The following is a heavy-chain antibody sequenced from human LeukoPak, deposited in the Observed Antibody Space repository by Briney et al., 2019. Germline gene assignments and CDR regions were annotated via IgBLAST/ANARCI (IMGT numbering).Heavy chain of an antibody. D-gene: IGHD6-6*01. V-gene: IGHV3-30*18. Sequence: PGGSLRLSCAASGFTFSSYGMHWVRQAPGKGLEWVAVISYDGSNKYYADSVKGRFTISRDNSKNTLYLQMNSLRAEDAAVYYCAKENIAALGAFEDYWGQGTLVTVSS. J-gene: IGHJ4*02. CDR1: GFTFSSYG. CDR3: AKENIAALGAFEDY. CDR2: ISYDGSNK.